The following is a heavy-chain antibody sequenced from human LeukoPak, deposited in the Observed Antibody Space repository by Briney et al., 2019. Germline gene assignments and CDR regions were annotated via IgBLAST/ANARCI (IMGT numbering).Heavy chain of an antibody. D-gene: IGHD2-15*01. CDR1: GFTFSSYA. CDR3: ARETLGGYCSGGSCYSPRHFDY. Sequence: GGPLRLSCAASGFTFSSYAMHWVRQAPGKGLEYVSAISSNGGSTYYANSVKGRFTISRDNSKNTLYLQMGSLRAEDTAVYYCARETLGGYCSGGSCYSPRHFDYWGQGTLVTVSS. CDR2: ISSNGGST. J-gene: IGHJ4*02. V-gene: IGHV3-64*01.